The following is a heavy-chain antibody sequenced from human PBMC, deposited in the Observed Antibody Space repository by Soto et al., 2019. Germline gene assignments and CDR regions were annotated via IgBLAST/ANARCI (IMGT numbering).Heavy chain of an antibody. V-gene: IGHV1-58*02. CDR3: ARDREGYCSGGSCYPLYYFDY. J-gene: IGHJ4*01. CDR1: GFTFTSSA. D-gene: IGHD2-15*01. CDR2: IVVGSGNT. Sequence: ASVKVSCKASGFTFTSSAMQWVRQARGQRLEWIGWIVVGSGNTNYAQKFQERVTITRDMSTSTAYMELSSLRSEDTAVYYRARDREGYCSGGSCYPLYYFDYWG.